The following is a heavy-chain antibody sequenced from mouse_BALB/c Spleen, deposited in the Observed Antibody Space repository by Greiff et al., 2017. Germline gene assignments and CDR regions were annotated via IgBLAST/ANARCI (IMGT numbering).Heavy chain of an antibody. CDR1: GFTFSSYT. V-gene: IGHV5-12-2*01. CDR3: ARHYYGSSFDY. Sequence: EVKVVESGGGLVQPGGSLKLSCAASGFTFSSYTMSWVRQTPEKRLEWVAYISNGGGSTYYPDTVKGRFTISRDNAKNTLYLQMSSLKSEDTAMYYCARHYYGSSFDYWGQGTTLTVSA. D-gene: IGHD1-1*01. CDR2: ISNGGGST. J-gene: IGHJ2*01.